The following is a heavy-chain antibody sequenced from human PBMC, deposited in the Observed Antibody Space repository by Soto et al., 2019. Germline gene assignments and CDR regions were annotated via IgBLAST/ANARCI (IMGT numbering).Heavy chain of an antibody. D-gene: IGHD3-22*01. CDR1: EFTLKTYA. Sequence: GGTLNLACAASEFTLKTYALHWVRQAPGKGLEYVSAISSNGGSTYYANSVKGRFTISRDNSKNTLYLQMNSLRAEDTAGYYCAKVATYYYDSSGYYQDWGQGT. V-gene: IGHV3-64*01. CDR2: ISSNGGST. J-gene: IGHJ4*02. CDR3: AKVATYYYDSSGYYQD.